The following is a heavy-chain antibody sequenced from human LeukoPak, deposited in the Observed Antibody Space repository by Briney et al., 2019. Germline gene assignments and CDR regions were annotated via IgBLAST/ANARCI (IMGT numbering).Heavy chain of an antibody. Sequence: SETLSLTCTVSGGSISSGDYYWSWIRQPPGKGLEWIGYIYYSGSTYYNPSLKSRVTISVDTSKNQFSLKLSSVTAADTAVYYCARVIEDYYGSGSYYYYYYMDVWGKGTTVTVSS. J-gene: IGHJ6*03. D-gene: IGHD3-10*01. CDR1: GGSISSGDYY. CDR3: ARVIEDYYGSGSYYYYYYMDV. V-gene: IGHV4-30-4*08. CDR2: IYYSGST.